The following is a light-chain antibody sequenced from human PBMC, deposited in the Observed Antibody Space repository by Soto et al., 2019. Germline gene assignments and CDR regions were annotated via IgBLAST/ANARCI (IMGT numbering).Light chain of an antibody. CDR3: QQRSSWLT. CDR1: QSVRGN. Sequence: EIVMTQSPATLSVSPGERATLSCRASQSVRGNLAWYQQKPGQAPRLLIYGASTRATGIPARFSGSGSGTEFTLTISSLQSEDFAVYYCQQRSSWLTFGGGTKVEL. J-gene: IGKJ4*01. V-gene: IGKV3-15*01. CDR2: GAS.